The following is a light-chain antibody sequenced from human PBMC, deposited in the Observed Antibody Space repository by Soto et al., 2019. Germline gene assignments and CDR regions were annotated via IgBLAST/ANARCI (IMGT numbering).Light chain of an antibody. Sequence: EIVLTQSPATLSLSPGERATLSCRAIQSVSSSLAWYQQTPGQAPRLLIFDASTRATGIPARFSGSGSETDFTLTISSLEPEDFAVYYCQQRSAWPPSITFGQGTRLEIK. CDR2: DAS. V-gene: IGKV3-11*01. CDR1: QSVSSS. J-gene: IGKJ5*01. CDR3: QQRSAWPPSIT.